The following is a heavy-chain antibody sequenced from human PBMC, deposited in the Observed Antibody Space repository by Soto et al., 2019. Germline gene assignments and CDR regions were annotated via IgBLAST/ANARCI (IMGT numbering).Heavy chain of an antibody. J-gene: IGHJ4*02. CDR1: GYTFTDYY. CDR3: ARDLGGSGWYGLNY. D-gene: IGHD6-19*01. CDR2: INPNSGGL. V-gene: IGHV1-2*02. Sequence: QVQLVQSGAEVKKPGASVKVSCKASGYTFTDYYMHWVRQAPGQGLEWMGWINPNSGGLSYAQNFQGRVTMTRDTAISTAYLEVRRLRSDDTAVYYCARDLGGSGWYGLNYWGQGTLVIVSS.